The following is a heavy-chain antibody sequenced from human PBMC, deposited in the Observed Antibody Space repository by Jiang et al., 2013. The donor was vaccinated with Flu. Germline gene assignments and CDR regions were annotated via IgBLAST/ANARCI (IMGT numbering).Heavy chain of an antibody. J-gene: IGHJ6*02. CDR3: SRGAGYCSRTNCPYGIDV. CDR2: INAANGNT. V-gene: IGHV1-3*01. D-gene: IGHD2-2*01. CDR1: GYTFTSYS. Sequence: GAEVKKPGASLKVSCKASGYTFTSYSMHWVRQAPGQRLEWMGWINAANGNTKYSQKFQDRVTITRDTSANTAYIELSSLRSEDSAVYYCSRGAGYCSRTNCPYGIDVWAKGLRSSSP.